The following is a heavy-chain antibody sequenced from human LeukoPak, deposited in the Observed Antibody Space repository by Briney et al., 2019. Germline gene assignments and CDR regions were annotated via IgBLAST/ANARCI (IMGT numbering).Heavy chain of an antibody. Sequence: PSETLSLTCTVSGDSISSDYWSRIRQPPGNGLEWIGYIYRFGNTDYNPSLMRRVTISLDTSKKQLSLNLTSVTAADTAVYYCAGRGQRYFRDWGQGTLVTVSS. CDR3: AGRGQRYFRD. CDR2: IYRFGNT. CDR1: GDSISSDY. V-gene: IGHV4-4*08. J-gene: IGHJ1*01.